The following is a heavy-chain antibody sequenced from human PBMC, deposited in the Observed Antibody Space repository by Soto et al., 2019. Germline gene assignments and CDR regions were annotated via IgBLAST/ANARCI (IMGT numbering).Heavy chain of an antibody. V-gene: IGHV4-30-4*01. CDR3: ATMGTPATGLYFFDY. Sequence: QVQLQESGPGLVKPSQTLSLTCTVSGGSISSGNYYWSWIRQPPGKGLEWIGFISYSGSTYYSTSLKSRGTISVDTSKSKFSLNLSFVTAADTAVYYCATMGTPATGLYFFDYWGQGSLVTVSS. J-gene: IGHJ4*02. CDR1: GGSISSGNYY. CDR2: ISYSGST. D-gene: IGHD2-15*01.